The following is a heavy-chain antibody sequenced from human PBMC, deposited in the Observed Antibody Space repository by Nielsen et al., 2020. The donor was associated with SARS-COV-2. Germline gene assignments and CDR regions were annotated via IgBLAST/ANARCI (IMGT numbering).Heavy chain of an antibody. Sequence: SETLSLTCAVYGGSFSGYYWSWIRQSPGKGLEWIGEINHSGSTNYNPSLKSRVTISVDTSKNQFSLKLISVTAADTAVYYCARGEGYCSGGSCYSGFDYWGQGTLVTVSS. D-gene: IGHD2-15*01. V-gene: IGHV4-34*01. CDR2: INHSGST. CDR1: GGSFSGYY. J-gene: IGHJ4*02. CDR3: ARGEGYCSGGSCYSGFDY.